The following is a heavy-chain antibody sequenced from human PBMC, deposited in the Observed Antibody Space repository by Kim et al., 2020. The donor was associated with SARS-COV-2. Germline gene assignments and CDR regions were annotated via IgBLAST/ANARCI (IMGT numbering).Heavy chain of an antibody. CDR1: GGSVSSGSYY. Sequence: SETLSLTRTVSGGSVSSGSYYWSWIRQPPGKGLEWIGYIYYSGSTNYNPSLKSRVTISVDTSKNQFSLKLSSVTAADTAVYYCARDCALGSGWWDRNHYGMDVWGQGTTVTVSS. J-gene: IGHJ6*02. V-gene: IGHV4-61*01. D-gene: IGHD6-19*01. CDR2: IYYSGST. CDR3: ARDCALGSGWWDRNHYGMDV.